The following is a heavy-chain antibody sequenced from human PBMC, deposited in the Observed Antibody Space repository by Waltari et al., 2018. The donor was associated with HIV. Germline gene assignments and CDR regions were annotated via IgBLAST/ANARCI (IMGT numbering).Heavy chain of an antibody. J-gene: IGHJ6*02. Sequence: QVQLVESGGGVVQPGGSLRLSCAAFGFIFSNYGMHWVRQAPGKGLKWVAFIRFDGTNTFYGDSVKGRLTISRENYRNTVFLERSSLRPEDTAVYCCAKDLPPLDMVVVPPGYYHYYYGMDVWGPGTTVTVSS. CDR3: AKDLPPLDMVVVPPGYYHYYYGMDV. V-gene: IGHV3-30*02. CDR1: GFIFSNYG. CDR2: IRFDGTNT. D-gene: IGHD2-2*03.